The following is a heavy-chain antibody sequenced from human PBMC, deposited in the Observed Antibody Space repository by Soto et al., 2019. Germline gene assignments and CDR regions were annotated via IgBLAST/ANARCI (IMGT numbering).Heavy chain of an antibody. D-gene: IGHD6-13*01. CDR3: ERRVQQPPSHYYYGMDV. J-gene: IGHJ6*02. V-gene: IGHV5-51*01. CDR2: IYPGDSDT. CDR1: GYSFTSYW. Sequence: PGESLKISCKGSGYSFTSYWIGWVRQMPGKGLEWMGIIYPGDSDTGYSPSFQGQVTISADTSISTAYLQWSSLKASDTAMYYCERRVQQPPSHYYYGMDVWGQGTKVTAS.